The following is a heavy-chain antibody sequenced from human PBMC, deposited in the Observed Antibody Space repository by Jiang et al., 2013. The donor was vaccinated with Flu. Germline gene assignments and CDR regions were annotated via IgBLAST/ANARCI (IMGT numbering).Heavy chain of an antibody. J-gene: IGHJ6*04. CDR2: INHSGST. Sequence: LLKPSETLSLTCAVYGGSFSGYYWSWIRQPPGKGLEWIGEINHSGSTNYNPSLKSRVTISVDTSKNQFSLKLSSVTAADTAVYYCARLGAVRVYYYGMDVWGQRDHGHRLL. CDR1: GGSFSGYY. V-gene: IGHV4-34*01. D-gene: IGHD4-11*01. CDR3: ARLGAVRVYYYGMDV.